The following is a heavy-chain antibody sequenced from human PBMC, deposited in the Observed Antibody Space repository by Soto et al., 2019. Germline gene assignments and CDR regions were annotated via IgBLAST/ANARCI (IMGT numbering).Heavy chain of an antibody. V-gene: IGHV4-59*01. CDR2: IYYSGST. CDR3: ARAYSPGTGTGL. CDR1: GGSISSYY. J-gene: IGHJ4*02. D-gene: IGHD1-1*01. Sequence: QVQLQESGPGLVKPSETLSLTCTVSGGSISSYYWSWIRQPPGKGLEWIGYIYYSGSTNHNPSLKSRVTISVDTSKNQFSLKLSSVTAADTAVYYCARAYSPGTGTGLWGQGTLVTVSS.